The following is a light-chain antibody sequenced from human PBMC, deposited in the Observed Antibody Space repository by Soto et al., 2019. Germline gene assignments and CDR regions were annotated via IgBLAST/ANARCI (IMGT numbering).Light chain of an antibody. J-gene: IGKJ1*01. CDR2: GAS. CDR3: QQYGRT. CDR1: QSVGSTY. V-gene: IGKV3-20*01. Sequence: EIVLTQSPDTLSLSPGEKATLSCRASQSVGSTYLAWYQHKPGQAPRLLIYGASTRAPGIPDRFSGSGSDTDFALTIDRVEPEDSAVYYCQQYGRTFGQGTRVEIK.